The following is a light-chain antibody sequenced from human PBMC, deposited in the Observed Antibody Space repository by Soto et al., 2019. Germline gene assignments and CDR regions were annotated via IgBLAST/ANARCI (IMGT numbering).Light chain of an antibody. CDR2: DAS. J-gene: IGKJ4*01. Sequence: EIVFTQSPATLSLSPGERATLSCRASQSVSSYLAWYQQKPGQAPRLLIYDASNRATGIPARFSGSGSGTDFTLTISSLEPEDFAVYHCQQRSNWLTFGGGTKVDIK. CDR3: QQRSNWLT. CDR1: QSVSSY. V-gene: IGKV3-11*01.